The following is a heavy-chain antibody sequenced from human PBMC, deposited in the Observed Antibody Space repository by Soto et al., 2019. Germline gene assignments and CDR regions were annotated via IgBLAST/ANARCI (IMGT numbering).Heavy chain of an antibody. CDR2: IYYSGRT. Sequence: QVQLQESGPGLVKPSETLSLTCTVSGGSISSYYWSWIRQPPGKGLEWIGYIYYSGRTNYHPNLKSRLTISVATSKNPVSLTLSSVTAADTAVYYCARGYCSSTICYIWDNWFDPWGQGTLVTVSS. V-gene: IGHV4-59*01. CDR3: ARGYCSSTICYIWDNWFDP. D-gene: IGHD2-2*02. CDR1: GGSISSYY. J-gene: IGHJ5*02.